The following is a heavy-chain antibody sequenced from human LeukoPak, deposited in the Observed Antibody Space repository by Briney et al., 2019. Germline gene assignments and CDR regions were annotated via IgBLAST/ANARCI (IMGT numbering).Heavy chain of an antibody. Sequence: SETLSLTCTVSGGSISSGSYYWSWIRQPAGEGLEWIGRIYTSGSTNYNPSLKSRVTISVDTSKNQFSLKLSSVTAADTAVYYCARTLSDTYYYDSSGHKKAFDIWGQGTMVTVSS. CDR1: GGSISSGSYY. J-gene: IGHJ3*02. CDR3: ARTLSDTYYYDSSGHKKAFDI. D-gene: IGHD3-22*01. V-gene: IGHV4-61*02. CDR2: IYTSGST.